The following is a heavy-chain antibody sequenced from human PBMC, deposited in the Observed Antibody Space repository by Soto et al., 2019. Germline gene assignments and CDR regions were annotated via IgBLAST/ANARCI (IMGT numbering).Heavy chain of an antibody. CDR1: GYTFSSYA. V-gene: IGHV1-69*06. CDR2: IIPIFGTA. Sequence: ASVKVSCKASGYTFSSYAISWVRQAPGQGLEWMGGIIPIFGTANYAQKFQGRVTITADKSTSTAYMELSSLRSEDTAVYYCARVDSYCSSTSCYNGPNPYYYYGMDVWGQGTTVTVS. D-gene: IGHD2-2*02. J-gene: IGHJ6*02. CDR3: ARVDSYCSSTSCYNGPNPYYYYGMDV.